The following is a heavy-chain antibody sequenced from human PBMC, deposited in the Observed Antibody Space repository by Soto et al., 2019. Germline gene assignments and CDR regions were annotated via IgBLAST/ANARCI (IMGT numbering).Heavy chain of an antibody. CDR3: ATVGLLGASPLDY. D-gene: IGHD1-26*01. V-gene: IGHV1-8*01. CDR2: MNPNNEDT. J-gene: IGHJ4*02. CDR1: GYTFTSYD. Sequence: QVQLVQSGAEVKKPGASVKVSCKASGYTFTSYDINWVRQVAGQGLEWMGWMNPNNEDTAYAQKFQGRVTMTCDASISTAYMELSSLTSEDTAVYYCATVGLLGASPLDYWGRGTLVTVSS.